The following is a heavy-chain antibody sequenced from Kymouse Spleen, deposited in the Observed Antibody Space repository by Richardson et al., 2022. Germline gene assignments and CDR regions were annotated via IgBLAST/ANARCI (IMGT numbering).Heavy chain of an antibody. J-gene: IGHJ4*02. Sequence: QVQLVESGGGVVQPGRSLRLSCAASGFTFSSYGMHWVRQAPGKGLEWVAVISYDGSNKYYADSVKGRFTISRDNSKNTLYLQMNSLRAEDTAVYYCAKDRGQLVQGFDYWGQGTLVTVSS. CDR3: AKDRGQLVQGFDY. D-gene: IGHD6-6*01. CDR1: GFTFSSYG. V-gene: IGHV3-30*18. CDR2: ISYDGSNK.